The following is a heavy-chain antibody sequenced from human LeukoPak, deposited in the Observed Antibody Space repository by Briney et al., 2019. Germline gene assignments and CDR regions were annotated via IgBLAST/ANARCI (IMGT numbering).Heavy chain of an antibody. CDR2: ISGSGGST. J-gene: IGHJ4*02. Sequence: GGSLRLSCAASGFTFSSYAMSWVRQAPGKGLEWVSSISGSGGSTYYADSVKGRFTISRDNSKNTLYLQMNSLRAEDTAVYYCAKTPHEVSAVVLDYWGQGTLVTVSS. CDR1: GFTFSSYA. V-gene: IGHV3-23*01. D-gene: IGHD2-2*01. CDR3: AKTPHEVSAVVLDY.